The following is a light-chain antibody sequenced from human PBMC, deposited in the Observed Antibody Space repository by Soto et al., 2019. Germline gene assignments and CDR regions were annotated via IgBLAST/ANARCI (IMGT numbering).Light chain of an antibody. Sequence: EIVMTHSPATLSVSPCARATLSFSASQSVSSNLAWYQQKPGQAPRLLIYGASTRATGIPARFSGSGSGTEFTLTISSLQSEDFAVYYCQQYNNWPPDNTFGQGTKVDIK. V-gene: IGKV3-15*01. CDR3: QQYNNWPPDNT. CDR1: QSVSSN. J-gene: IGKJ1*01. CDR2: GAS.